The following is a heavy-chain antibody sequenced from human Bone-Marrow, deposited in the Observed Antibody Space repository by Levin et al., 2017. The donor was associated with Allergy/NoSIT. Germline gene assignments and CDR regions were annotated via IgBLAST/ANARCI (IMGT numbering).Heavy chain of an antibody. Sequence: GGSLRLSCAASGFTVDNNYMNWVRQAPGKGLEWVSLIYSGGNTFYADSVKGRFTISRDSSKNTLYLQMNSLRAEDTAVYYCAARTPGIGHSWGQGTLVTVSS. D-gene: IGHD6-13*01. V-gene: IGHV3-53*01. CDR3: AARTPGIGHS. CDR1: GFTVDNNY. J-gene: IGHJ4*02. CDR2: IYSGGNT.